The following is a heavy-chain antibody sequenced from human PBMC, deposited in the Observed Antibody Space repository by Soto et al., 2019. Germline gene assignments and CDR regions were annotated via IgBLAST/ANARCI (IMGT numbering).Heavy chain of an antibody. CDR3: TVWGSGNDFGAA. CDR2: SKNKADSYTT. J-gene: IGHJ4*02. CDR1: GFTFSDHY. V-gene: IGHV3-72*01. Sequence: EVQLVESGGGLVQPGGSLRLSCAASGFTFSDHYMDWVRQAPGKGLEWVGRSKNKADSYTTEYVASVKGRFTITSDGSKNSLFLQMNSLKTEDTAVYYCTVWGSGNDFGAAWGQGILVTVSS. D-gene: IGHD3-10*01.